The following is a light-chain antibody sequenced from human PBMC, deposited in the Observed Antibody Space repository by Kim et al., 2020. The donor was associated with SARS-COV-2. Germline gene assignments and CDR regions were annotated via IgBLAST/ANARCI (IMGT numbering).Light chain of an antibody. V-gene: IGKV3-20*01. Sequence: EIVLTQSPGTLSLSPGERATLSCRASQSVSSNYLAWYQQKAGQAPRLLIYGASSRATAIPDRFSGSGSGTDFTLTISRLETEDFAVYFCQQYGSSPTFGQGTKVDIK. CDR1: QSVSSNY. J-gene: IGKJ1*01. CDR3: QQYGSSPT. CDR2: GAS.